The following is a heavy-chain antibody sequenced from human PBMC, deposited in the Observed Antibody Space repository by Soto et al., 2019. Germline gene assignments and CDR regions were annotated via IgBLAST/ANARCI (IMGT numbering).Heavy chain of an antibody. D-gene: IGHD2-15*01. CDR3: VKESTPPFFDS. V-gene: IGHV3-33*03. Sequence: GGSLRLSCVGSGFTLNNYGVHWVRQAPGKGLEWVALMWYDGLRQTYLDSVRGRFTVSRDSSTNTIYLQMNSLRVEDTGNYFCVKESTPPFFDSWGQGTPVTVSS. CDR2: MWYDGLRQ. CDR1: GFTLNNYG. J-gene: IGHJ4*02.